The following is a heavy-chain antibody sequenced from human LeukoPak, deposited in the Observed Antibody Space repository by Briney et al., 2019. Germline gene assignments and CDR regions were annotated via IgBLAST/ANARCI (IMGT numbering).Heavy chain of an antibody. J-gene: IGHJ4*02. D-gene: IGHD2-2*01. V-gene: IGHV3-23*01. Sequence: GGSLRLSCAASGFTFSSYAMSWVRQAPGRGLEWVSGITSSGSGTYYADSVKGRFTISRDNFKKTLYLQMNSLRAEDTAVYYCAKGLSTSYYSDFDYWGQGTLVTVSS. CDR3: AKGLSTSYYSDFDY. CDR2: ITSSGSGT. CDR1: GFTFSSYA.